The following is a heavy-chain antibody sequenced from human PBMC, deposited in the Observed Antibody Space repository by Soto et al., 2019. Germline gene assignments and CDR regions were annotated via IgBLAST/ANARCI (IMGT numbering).Heavy chain of an antibody. V-gene: IGHV1-3*01. CDR2: INAGNGNT. CDR3: ARPYSGSYYGEFDC. D-gene: IGHD1-26*01. CDR1: GYTFTAYA. Sequence: ASVKVSCKASGYTFTAYAMHWVRQAPGQRLEWMGWINAGNGNTKYSQKFQGRVTITRDTSASTAYMELSSLRSEDTAVYYCARPYSGSYYGEFDCWGQGTLVTSPQ. J-gene: IGHJ4*02.